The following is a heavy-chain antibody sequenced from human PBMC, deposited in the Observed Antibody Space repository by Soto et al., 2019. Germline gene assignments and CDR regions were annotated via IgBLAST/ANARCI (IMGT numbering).Heavy chain of an antibody. CDR3: AKHIVATSFFDY. V-gene: IGHV3-23*01. J-gene: IGHJ4*02. Sequence: GGSLRHSCADAGFTFSGDARSWVRQAPGKGLEWVPAISGSAISTFYADSVKGRFTISRDNSKNTLYLQMNSLRGEDTAVYYCAKHIVATSFFDYWGQGTLVTVSS. CDR1: GFTFSGDA. CDR2: ISGSAIST. D-gene: IGHD5-12*01.